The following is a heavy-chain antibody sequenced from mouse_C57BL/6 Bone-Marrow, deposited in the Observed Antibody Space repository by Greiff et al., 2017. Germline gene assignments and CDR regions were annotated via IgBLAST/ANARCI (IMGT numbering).Heavy chain of an antibody. V-gene: IGHV1-64*01. CDR1: GYTFTSYW. CDR2: IHPNSGST. J-gene: IGHJ1*03. D-gene: IGHD2-3*01. CDR3: ANPGGYYEGVDWYFDV. Sequence: QVQLQQPGAELVKPGASVKLSCKASGYTFTSYWMHWVKQRPGQGLEWIGMIHPNSGSTNYNEKFKSKATLTVDKSSSTAYMQLSSLTSEDSAVYYCANPGGYYEGVDWYFDVGGTGTAVTVSS.